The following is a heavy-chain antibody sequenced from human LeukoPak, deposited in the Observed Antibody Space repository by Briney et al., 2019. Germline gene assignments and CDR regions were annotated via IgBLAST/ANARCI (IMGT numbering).Heavy chain of an antibody. CDR2: ISHSGST. CDR3: TGVNTPVATFDY. D-gene: IGHD5-18*01. CDR1: GYSISSTYY. V-gene: IGHV4-38-2*02. Sequence: PSETLSLTCTVSGYSISSTYYGGWIRRPPRKGLVWIATISHSGSTYYNPSLRSRVTISVDTSKNEFSLKLSSVTAADTAVYYCTGVNTPVATFDYWGQGTLVTVSS. J-gene: IGHJ4*02.